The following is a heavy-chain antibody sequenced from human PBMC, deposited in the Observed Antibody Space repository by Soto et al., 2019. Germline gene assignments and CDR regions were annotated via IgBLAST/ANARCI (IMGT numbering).Heavy chain of an antibody. D-gene: IGHD1-1*01. J-gene: IGHJ4*02. CDR2: ISYDGSNK. CDR1: GFTFSSYG. CDR3: AKDYDTTEYYFDY. Sequence: PGGSLRLSCAASGFTFSSYGMHWVRQAPGKGLEWVAVISYDGSNKYYADSVKGRFTISRDNSKNTLYLQMNSLRAEDTAVYYCAKDYDTTEYYFDYWGQGTLVTVSS. V-gene: IGHV3-30*18.